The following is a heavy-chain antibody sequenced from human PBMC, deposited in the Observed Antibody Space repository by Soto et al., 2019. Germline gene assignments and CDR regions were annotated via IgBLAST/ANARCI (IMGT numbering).Heavy chain of an antibody. D-gene: IGHD5-12*01. J-gene: IGHJ3*02. CDR1: GFTFSSYG. CDR3: AKDHGSGCDWLRVGDASDI. CDR2: ISYDGSNK. Sequence: QVQLVESGGGVVQPGRSLRLSCAASGFTFSSYGMHWVRQAPGKGLEWVAVISYDGSNKYYADSVKGRFTISRDTSXXXLXXQMNSLRAEDTAMYYCAKDHGSGCDWLRVGDASDIWGQGTMVTVSS. V-gene: IGHV3-30*18.